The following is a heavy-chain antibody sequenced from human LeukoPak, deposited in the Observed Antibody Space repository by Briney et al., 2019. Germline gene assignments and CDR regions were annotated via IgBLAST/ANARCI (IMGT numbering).Heavy chain of an antibody. Sequence: NPSETLSLTCTVSGGSISSSCYWGWIRQPPGKGLEWIGSIYHSGSTYYNPSLKSRVTISVDTSRNHFSLKLSSVTAADTAVYYCARDQKSTYFYETSGYYYFDYWGQGTLVTVSS. D-gene: IGHD3-22*01. V-gene: IGHV4-39*07. CDR2: IYHSGST. CDR1: GGSISSSCY. J-gene: IGHJ4*02. CDR3: ARDQKSTYFYETSGYYYFDY.